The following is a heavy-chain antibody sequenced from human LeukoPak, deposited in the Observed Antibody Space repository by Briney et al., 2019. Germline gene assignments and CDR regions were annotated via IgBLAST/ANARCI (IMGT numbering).Heavy chain of an antibody. Sequence: SETLSLTCAVYGGSFSGYYWSWIRQPPGKGLEWIGEINHSGSTNHNPSLKSRVTISVDTSKNQFSLRLYSVTAADTAVYYCATRKLGNDYWGQGTLVTVSS. J-gene: IGHJ4*02. CDR3: ATRKLGNDY. D-gene: IGHD7-27*01. V-gene: IGHV4-34*01. CDR1: GGSFSGYY. CDR2: INHSGST.